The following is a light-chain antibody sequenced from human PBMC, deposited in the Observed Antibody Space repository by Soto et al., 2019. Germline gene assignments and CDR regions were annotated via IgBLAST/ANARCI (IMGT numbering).Light chain of an antibody. CDR2: EVS. CDR1: QTVSSS. Sequence: ELVLTQSPATLSLSPGERATLSCRASQTVSSSLAWYQQKPGQAPRLLIYEVSNRATGIPARFSGSGSGADFTLTISSLEPGDFALYDCQQHINWPLTFGGGTKV. CDR3: QQHINWPLT. J-gene: IGKJ4*01. V-gene: IGKV3-11*01.